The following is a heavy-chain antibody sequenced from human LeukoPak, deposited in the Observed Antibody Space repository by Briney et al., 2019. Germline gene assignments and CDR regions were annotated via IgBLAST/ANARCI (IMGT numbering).Heavy chain of an antibody. J-gene: IGHJ2*01. CDR3: ARVTNYDRYFDL. CDR2: IYYSGST. Sequence: SETLSLTCTVSGGSISSYYWSWIRQPPGKGLEWIGYIYYSGSTNYNPSLKSRVTISVDTSKNQFSLKLSSVTAADTAVYYCARVTNYDRYFDLWGRGTLVTVSS. V-gene: IGHV4-59*08. CDR1: GGSISSYY. D-gene: IGHD3-22*01.